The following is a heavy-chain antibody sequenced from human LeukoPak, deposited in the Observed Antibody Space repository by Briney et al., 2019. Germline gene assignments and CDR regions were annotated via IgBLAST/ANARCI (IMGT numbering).Heavy chain of an antibody. V-gene: IGHV3-23*01. Sequence: GGSLRLSCAASGFTFSSYAMSWVRQAPGKGLEWVSAISGSGGSTYYADSVKGRFTISRDNSKNTLYLQMNSLRAEDTAVYYCAKDSAYYDSSGEDYWGQGTLVTVSS. J-gene: IGHJ4*02. CDR3: AKDSAYYDSSGEDY. D-gene: IGHD3-22*01. CDR1: GFTFSSYA. CDR2: ISGSGGST.